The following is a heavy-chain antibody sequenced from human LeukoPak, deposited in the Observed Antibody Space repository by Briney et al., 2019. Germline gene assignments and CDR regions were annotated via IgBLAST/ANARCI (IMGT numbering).Heavy chain of an antibody. CDR2: IYSGGGT. D-gene: IGHD1-26*01. J-gene: IGHJ4*02. V-gene: IGHV3-53*01. Sequence: GGSLRLSCAASGFTVSNNYMSWVRQAPGKGLEWVSVIYSGGGTNSADSVKGRFTISRDNAKNSLYLQMNSLRADDTAVYYCVKDSPPRYSGSPPAYWGQGTLVTVSS. CDR3: VKDSPPRYSGSPPAY. CDR1: GFTVSNNY.